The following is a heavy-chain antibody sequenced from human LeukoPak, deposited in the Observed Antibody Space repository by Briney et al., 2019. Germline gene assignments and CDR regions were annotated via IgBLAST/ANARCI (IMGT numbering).Heavy chain of an antibody. CDR2: TSDDGSAK. CDR3: ARAPGGFHGDYSPIAY. Sequence: GGSLRLSCAASGFTFSSYAMHWVRQAPGKGLQWLALTSDDGSAKYFADSVKGRFTISRDNSQNTLYLQMNSLRADETAIYYCARAPGGFHGDYSPIAYWGQGTLVTVSS. D-gene: IGHD4-17*01. V-gene: IGHV3-30-3*01. CDR1: GFTFSSYA. J-gene: IGHJ4*02.